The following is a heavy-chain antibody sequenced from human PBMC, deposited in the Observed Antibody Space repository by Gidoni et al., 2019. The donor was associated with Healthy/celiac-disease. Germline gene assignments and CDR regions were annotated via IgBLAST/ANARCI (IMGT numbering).Heavy chain of an antibody. J-gene: IGHJ6*04. D-gene: IGHD3-10*01. CDR3: ARDRLRGSGTTLDV. CDR1: GLSLDNHG. CDR2: IWSDGSNG. Sequence: QVQLVESGGGVVQPGTSLRLPCAASGLSLDNHGMHWVRLAPGTGLEWVAVIWSDGSNGDYADPVKGRFTISRDNSKNTLFLQMNSLRVEDTATYFCARDRLRGSGTTLDVWGKGTTVXVSS. V-gene: IGHV3-33*01.